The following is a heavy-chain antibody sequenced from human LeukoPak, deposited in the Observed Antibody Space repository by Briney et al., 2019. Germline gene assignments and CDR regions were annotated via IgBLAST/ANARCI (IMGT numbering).Heavy chain of an antibody. J-gene: IGHJ4*02. CDR2: ISGSGGST. D-gene: IGHD1-14*01. Sequence: GGSLRLSCAASGFTFSAYGMNWVRQAPGKGLEWVSAISGSGGSTYYADSVKGRFTISRDNAKNSLYLQMNSLRAEDTAVYYCARAEGGYWGQGTLVTVSS. V-gene: IGHV3-23*01. CDR3: ARAEGGY. CDR1: GFTFSAYG.